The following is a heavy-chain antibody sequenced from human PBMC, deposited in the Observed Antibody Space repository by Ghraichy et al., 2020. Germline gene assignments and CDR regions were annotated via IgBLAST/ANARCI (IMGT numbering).Heavy chain of an antibody. CDR2: ISGSGRTT. CDR3: AKAWGYCSGGTCPPYNWFDP. Sequence: GGSLRLSYAASGFTFSSYTMTWVRHAPGKGLEWFSTISGSGRTTYYADSVKGRFTMSRDNSENTLYLQMNSLRTEDAAIYYCAKAWGYCSGGTCPPYNWFDPWGQGALVTVSS. D-gene: IGHD2-15*01. CDR1: GFTFSSYT. V-gene: IGHV3-23*01. J-gene: IGHJ5*02.